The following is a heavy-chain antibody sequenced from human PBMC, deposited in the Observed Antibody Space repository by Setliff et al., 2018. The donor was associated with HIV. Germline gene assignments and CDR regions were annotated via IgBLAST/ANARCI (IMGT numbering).Heavy chain of an antibody. Sequence: PSETLSLTCTVSNDSINYQYWAWIRQPPGKGLEWIGSIYYSGNTNYNPSLKSRVTISIATSKSQFSLKLTSVSAADTAMYYCARGRRRSSTPYYFDYWGQGTLVTVSS. CDR3: ARGRRRSSTPYYFDY. CDR1: NDSINYQY. V-gene: IGHV4-59*11. CDR2: IYYSGNT. J-gene: IGHJ4*02.